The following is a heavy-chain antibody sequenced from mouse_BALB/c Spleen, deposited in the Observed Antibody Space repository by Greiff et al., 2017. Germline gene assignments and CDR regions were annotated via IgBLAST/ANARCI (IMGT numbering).Heavy chain of an antibody. J-gene: IGHJ3*01. CDR2: IRNKANGYTT. V-gene: IGHV7-3*02. D-gene: IGHD1-1*01. CDR1: GFTFTDYY. CDR3: ARPLYGSSGRAWFAY. Sequence: EVQVVESGGGLVQPGGSLRLSCATSGFTFTDYYMSWVRQPPGKALEWLGFIRNKANGYTTEYSASVKGRFTISRDNSQSILYLQMNTLRAEDSATYYCARPLYGSSGRAWFAYWGQGTLVTVSA.